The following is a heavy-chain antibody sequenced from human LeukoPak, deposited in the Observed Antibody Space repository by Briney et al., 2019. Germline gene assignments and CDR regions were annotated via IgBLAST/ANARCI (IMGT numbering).Heavy chain of an antibody. Sequence: GGSLRLSCAASGFTFSSYWMHWVRQAPGKGLVWVSRINSDGSSTSYADSVKGRFTISRDNAKKTLHLQMNSLRAEDTAVYYCARADSSRYSGSLYAFDIWGQGTMVTASS. CDR2: INSDGSST. CDR1: GFTFSSYW. D-gene: IGHD1-26*01. V-gene: IGHV3-74*01. J-gene: IGHJ3*02. CDR3: ARADSSRYSGSLYAFDI.